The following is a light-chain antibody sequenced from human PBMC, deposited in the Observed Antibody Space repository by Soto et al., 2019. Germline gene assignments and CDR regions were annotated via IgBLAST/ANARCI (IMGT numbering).Light chain of an antibody. CDR2: ASS. J-gene: IGKJ5*01. V-gene: IGKV3-20*01. CDR3: QLYGISPH. CDR1: QSRGSNF. Sequence: EIVLPHSLRAVSLPPEERSTPPAMTSQSRGSNFLAWYQHKRGQAPRLLIYASSNRATGIPDRFSGSASGTDFTLTINRLEPEDFAVYYCQLYGISPHFGQGTRLEIK.